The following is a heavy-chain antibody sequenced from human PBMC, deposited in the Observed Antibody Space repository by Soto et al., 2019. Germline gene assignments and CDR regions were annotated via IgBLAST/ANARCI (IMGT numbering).Heavy chain of an antibody. D-gene: IGHD1-1*01. Sequence: QVRLVESGGDVVQPGWSLRLSCEVSGLDSSTFGMHWVRQAPGKGLEWVAVIWADGSQTYYVDSVKGRFTVSRDNPKSTLYLQMTSLRVEDTAKYFCVSSHDMPIWGQGTLVTVSS. CDR3: VSSHDMPI. CDR2: IWADGSQT. V-gene: IGHV3-33*03. J-gene: IGHJ1*01. CDR1: GLDSSTFG.